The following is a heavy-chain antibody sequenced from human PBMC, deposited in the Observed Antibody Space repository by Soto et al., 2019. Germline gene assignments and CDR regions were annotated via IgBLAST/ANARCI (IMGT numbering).Heavy chain of an antibody. CDR3: AKALYSSSSGGFDY. J-gene: IGHJ4*02. CDR2: ISGSGGST. D-gene: IGHD6-6*01. CDR1: GFTFSNAW. V-gene: IGHV3-23*01. Sequence: GGSLRLSCAASGFTFSNAWINWVRQTPGKGLEWVSAISGSGGSTYYADSVKGRFTISRDNSKNTLYLQMNSLRAEDTAVYYCAKALYSSSSGGFDYWGQGTLVTVSS.